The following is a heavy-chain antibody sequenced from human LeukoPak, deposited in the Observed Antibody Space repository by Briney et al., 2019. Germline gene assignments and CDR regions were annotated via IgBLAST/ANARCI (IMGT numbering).Heavy chain of an antibody. CDR2: IYSDALGGIK. CDR3: AREIGGGRHYFDY. D-gene: IGHD3-16*01. V-gene: IGHV3-53*01. Sequence: RGSLRLSCAGSGLTVSSSFMSWVRQAPGKGLEWVSDIYSDALGGIKNYADSVKGRFTISRDNSQNTLYLQMNSLRAEDTAIYYCAREIGGGRHYFDYWGQGTLVTVSS. J-gene: IGHJ4*02. CDR1: GLTVSSSF.